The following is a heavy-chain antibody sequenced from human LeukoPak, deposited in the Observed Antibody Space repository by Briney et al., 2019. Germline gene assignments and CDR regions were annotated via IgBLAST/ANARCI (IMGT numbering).Heavy chain of an antibody. V-gene: IGHV4-31*03. D-gene: IGHD1-26*01. CDR2: IYYSGST. Sequence: SETLSLTCTVSGGSISSGGYYWSWIRQHPGKCLGWIGYIYYSGSTYYNPSLKSRVTISVDTSKNQFSLKLTSVTAADTAVYCCARMPPVGGSYVYWGQGTLVTVSS. J-gene: IGHJ4*02. CDR1: GGSISSGGYY. CDR3: ARMPPVGGSYVY.